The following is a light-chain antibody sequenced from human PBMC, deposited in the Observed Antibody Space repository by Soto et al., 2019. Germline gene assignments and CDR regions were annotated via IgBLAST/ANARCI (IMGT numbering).Light chain of an antibody. J-gene: IGLJ2*01. V-gene: IGLV2-14*01. CDR1: SSDVGGYNY. CDR2: DVS. CDR3: SSYTSSSTLVI. Sequence: QSALTQPASVSGSPGQSITISCTGTSSDVGGYNYVSWYQQHPGKAPKLMIFDVSNRPSGVSNRFSASKSGTTASLTISWLQAEDEADYYCSSYTSSSTLVIFGGGTQLTVL.